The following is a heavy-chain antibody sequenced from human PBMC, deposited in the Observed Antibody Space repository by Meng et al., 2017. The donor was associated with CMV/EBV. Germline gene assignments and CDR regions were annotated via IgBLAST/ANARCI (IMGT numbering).Heavy chain of an antibody. Sequence: SVNVSFKASVCTFSSYTISWVRQAPGQGLEWMGRIIPILCIANYEQKFQGRVTITADKSTSTAYMELSSLRSEDTAVYYCARADIVVVPAAIRRPGYYGMDVWGQGTTVTVSS. CDR2: IIPILCIA. J-gene: IGHJ6*02. V-gene: IGHV1-69*02. CDR3: ARADIVVVPAAIRRPGYYGMDV. CDR1: VCTFSSYT. D-gene: IGHD2-2*02.